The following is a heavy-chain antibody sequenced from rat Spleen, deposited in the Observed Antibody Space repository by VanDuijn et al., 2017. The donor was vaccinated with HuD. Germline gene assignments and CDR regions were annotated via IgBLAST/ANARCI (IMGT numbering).Heavy chain of an antibody. CDR2: ISPTGATT. J-gene: IGHJ4*01. V-gene: IGHV5-19*01. CDR3: ATDGFYDGTYYAVYVMDA. CDR1: GFTFSNYG. Sequence: EVKLVESGGGLVQPGRSLKLSCAASGFTFSNYGMHWIRQAPTQGLEWVASISPTGATTNYRDSVKGRFTISRDNAESTLFLQMDSLRSEDTATYYCATDGFYDGTYYAVYVMDAWGQGASVTVSS. D-gene: IGHD1-12*02.